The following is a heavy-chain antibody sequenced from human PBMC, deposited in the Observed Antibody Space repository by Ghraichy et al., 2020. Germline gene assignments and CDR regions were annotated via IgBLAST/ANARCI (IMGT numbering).Heavy chain of an antibody. CDR1: GGSVSSGSYY. Sequence: SQTLSLTCTVSGGSVSSGSYYWSWIRQPPGKGLEWIGFISYSGSTNYNPSLKSRVTISVDTSKKQFSLKLSSVTAADTAVYYCATQYSGYDWAFDYWGQGTLVTVSS. D-gene: IGHD5-12*01. J-gene: IGHJ4*02. CDR3: ATQYSGYDWAFDY. CDR2: ISYSGST. V-gene: IGHV4-61*01.